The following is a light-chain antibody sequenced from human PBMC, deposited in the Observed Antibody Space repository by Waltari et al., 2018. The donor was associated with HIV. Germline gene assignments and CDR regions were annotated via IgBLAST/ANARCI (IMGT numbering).Light chain of an antibody. CDR1: SSSNGSNT. J-gene: IGLJ3*02. CDR3: AAWDDSLNGFWV. V-gene: IGLV1-44*01. Sequence: QSVLTQPPSASGTPGQRVTIPCSGSSSSNGSNTVNWFQQLPGKAPKLLIYSNNQRPSGVPDRFSGSKSGTSASLAISGLQSEDEADYYCAAWDDSLNGFWVFGGGTKLTVL. CDR2: SNN.